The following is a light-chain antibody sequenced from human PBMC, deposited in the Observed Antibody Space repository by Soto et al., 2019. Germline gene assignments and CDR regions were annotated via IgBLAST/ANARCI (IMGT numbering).Light chain of an antibody. CDR1: SSNIGAGYD. V-gene: IGLV1-40*01. CDR2: GNS. Sequence: QSVLTQPPSVSGAPGQRVTISCTGSSSNIGAGYDVHWYQQLPGTAPKLLIYGNSNRPSGVPDRFFGSKSGTSASLAITGLQAEDEADYYCQSYDSSLNGVIFGGGTKVTVL. CDR3: QSYDSSLNGVI. J-gene: IGLJ2*01.